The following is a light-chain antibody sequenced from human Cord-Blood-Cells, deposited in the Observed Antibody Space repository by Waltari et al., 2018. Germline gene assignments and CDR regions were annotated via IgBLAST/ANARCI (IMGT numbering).Light chain of an antibody. Sequence: GSPGQSVTISCTGTSSDVRGYNYVSWYQQHPGKAPKLMIYDVSKRPSGVPDRFSGSKSGNTASLTISGLQAEDEADYYCCSYAGSYVVFGGGTKLTVL. CDR3: CSYAGSYVV. CDR2: DVS. V-gene: IGLV2-11*01. J-gene: IGLJ2*01. CDR1: SSDVRGYNY.